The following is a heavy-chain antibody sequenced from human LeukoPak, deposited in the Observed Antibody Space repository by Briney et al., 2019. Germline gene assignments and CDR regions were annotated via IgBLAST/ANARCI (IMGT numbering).Heavy chain of an antibody. V-gene: IGHV4-39*01. CDR1: GGSISTSGYY. Sequence: PSETLSLTCTVSGGSISTSGYYWGWIRQSPGKGLEWIGNFYSSGGTYYNPSLKSRVTISVDTSKNQFSLNLKSVTAADTAVYYCARQVTTIVVVVDYWGQGTLVPVSS. J-gene: IGHJ4*02. CDR2: FYSSGGT. D-gene: IGHD3-22*01. CDR3: ARQVTTIVVVVDY.